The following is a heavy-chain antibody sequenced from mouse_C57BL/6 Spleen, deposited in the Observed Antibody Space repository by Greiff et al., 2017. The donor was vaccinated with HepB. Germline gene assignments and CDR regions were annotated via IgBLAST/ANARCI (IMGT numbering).Heavy chain of an antibody. Sequence: EVQLQESGPGLVKPSQSLSLTCSVTGYSITSGYYWNWIRQFPGNKLEWMGYISYDGSNNYNPSLKNRISITRDTSENQFFLKLNSVTTEDTATYYCARDWAFDYWGQGTTLTVSS. J-gene: IGHJ2*01. CDR2: ISYDGSN. D-gene: IGHD4-1*01. V-gene: IGHV3-6*01. CDR3: ARDWAFDY. CDR1: GYSITSGYY.